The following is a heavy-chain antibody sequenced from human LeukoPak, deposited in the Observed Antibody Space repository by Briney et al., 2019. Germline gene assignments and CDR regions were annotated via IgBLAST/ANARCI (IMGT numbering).Heavy chain of an antibody. CDR2: ISGDGKST. Sequence: GGSLRLSCVTSGFTLDDYALHWVRQAPGKGPRWISLISGDGKSTYYADSVKGRFTISRDNSKNSLYLQMSSLRANDTALYYCAKGVRSGTYYNCFDPWGQGTLVTVSS. CDR1: GFTLDDYA. D-gene: IGHD1-26*01. V-gene: IGHV3-43*02. J-gene: IGHJ5*02. CDR3: AKGVRSGTYYNCFDP.